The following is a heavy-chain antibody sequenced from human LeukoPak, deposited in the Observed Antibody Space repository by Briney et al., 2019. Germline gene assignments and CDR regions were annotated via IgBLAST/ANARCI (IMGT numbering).Heavy chain of an antibody. D-gene: IGHD3-10*01. J-gene: IGHJ4*02. CDR2: IYYSGST. V-gene: IGHV4-59*01. CDR1: GGSISSYY. Sequence: PAETLSLTCTVSGGSISSYYWSWLRQPPGKGLEWIGYIYYSGSTNYNPSLKSRVTISVDTSKNQFSLKLSSVTAADTAVYYCARDYGSGSYLGYWGQGTLVTVSS. CDR3: ARDYGSGSYLGY.